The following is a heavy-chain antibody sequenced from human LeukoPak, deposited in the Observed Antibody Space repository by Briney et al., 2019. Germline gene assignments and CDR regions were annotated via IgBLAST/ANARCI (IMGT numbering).Heavy chain of an antibody. CDR1: GGSISSSSYY. D-gene: IGHD7-27*01. Sequence: SETLSLTCTVSGGSISSSSYYWGWIRQPPGKGLECIGSIYYSGSTYYNPSLKSRVTISVDTSKNQFSLKLNSVTAADTAVYYCASGTSWEPNYFDYWGQGTLVTVSS. CDR3: ASGTSWEPNYFDY. V-gene: IGHV4-39*01. CDR2: IYYSGST. J-gene: IGHJ4*02.